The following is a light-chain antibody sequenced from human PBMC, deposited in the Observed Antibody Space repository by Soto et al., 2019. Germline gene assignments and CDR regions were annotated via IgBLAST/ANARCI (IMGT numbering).Light chain of an antibody. J-gene: IGKJ1*01. Sequence: AIQMTQSPSSLFAFIGDRVTITCRASQGIGNDLGWYQQKPGKAPELLIYAASYLESGVPSRFSGSGSGTDFTLTISSLQPEDFATYYCLQDYNYPRTFGQGTKVEIK. CDR2: AAS. CDR3: LQDYNYPRT. CDR1: QGIGND. V-gene: IGKV1-6*01.